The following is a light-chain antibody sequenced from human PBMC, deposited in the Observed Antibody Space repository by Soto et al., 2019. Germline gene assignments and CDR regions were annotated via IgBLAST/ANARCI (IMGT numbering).Light chain of an antibody. CDR2: EVT. CDR3: FSYARNSGV. CDR1: SNDVGGYNL. Sequence: QSVLTQPASVSGSPGQSITISCTGTSNDVGGYNLVSWYQQHPGKAPKLIIYEVTKRPSGVSNRFSGSKSGNTASLTISGLQAEDEADYSSFSYARNSGVFGTGTKVTVL. V-gene: IGLV2-23*02. J-gene: IGLJ1*01.